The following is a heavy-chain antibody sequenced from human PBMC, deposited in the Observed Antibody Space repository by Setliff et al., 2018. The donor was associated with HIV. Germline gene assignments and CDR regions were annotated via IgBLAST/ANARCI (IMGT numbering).Heavy chain of an antibody. J-gene: IGHJ4*02. Sequence: TLSLTCTVSGGSISNNSYYWGWVRQPPGKGLELIGNLFYNGNTYYNPSLKSRVTISVDTSKNQFSLKLSSVTAADTAVYYCARQGQLGSEWGQGTLVTVSS. D-gene: IGHD1-1*01. CDR1: GGSISNNSYY. V-gene: IGHV4-39*01. CDR3: ARQGQLGSE. CDR2: LFYNGNT.